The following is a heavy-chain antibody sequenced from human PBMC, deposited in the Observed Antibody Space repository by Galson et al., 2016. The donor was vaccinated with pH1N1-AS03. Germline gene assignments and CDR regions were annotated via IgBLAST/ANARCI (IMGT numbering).Heavy chain of an antibody. CDR3: ARDWDSNSWYHNFDY. CDR1: GYTLTRYY. Sequence: SVKVSCKASGYTLTRYYMHWVRQAPGQGLEWMGVINPSGGSTSYAQKLQGRVTLTRDTSTSTVYMELSSLRSEDTAVYFCARDWDSNSWYHNFDYWGQGTLVTVSS. D-gene: IGHD6-13*01. V-gene: IGHV1-46*04. CDR2: INPSGGST. J-gene: IGHJ4*02.